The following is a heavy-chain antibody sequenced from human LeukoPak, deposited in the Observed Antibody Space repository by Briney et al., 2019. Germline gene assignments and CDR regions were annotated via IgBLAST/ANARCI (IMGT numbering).Heavy chain of an antibody. CDR1: ADSFSRHY. J-gene: IGHJ3*02. CDR2: LPYIGCT. V-gene: IGHV4-59*11. Sequence: SETLSLTCAVTADSFSRHYWTWIRQPPGKGVDGMGYLPYIGCTCYNPSLQSRGTISIDTSKNQFSLKLTSVTAADTAVYYCARDLVTVTKGFDIWGQGTMVSVSS. CDR3: ARDLVTVTKGFDI. D-gene: IGHD4-17*01.